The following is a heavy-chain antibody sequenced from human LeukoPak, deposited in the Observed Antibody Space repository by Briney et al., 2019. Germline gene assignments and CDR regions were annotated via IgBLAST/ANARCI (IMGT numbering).Heavy chain of an antibody. CDR3: ARAMVRVVIPDAFDI. CDR1: GGSFSGYY. CDR2: IYYSGST. Sequence: SETLSLTCAVYGGSFSGYYWSWIRQPPGKGLEWIGYIYYSGSTNYNPSLKSRVTISVDTSKNQFSLKLSSVTAADTAVYYCARAMVRVVIPDAFDIWGQGTMVTVSS. J-gene: IGHJ3*02. D-gene: IGHD3-10*01. V-gene: IGHV4-59*01.